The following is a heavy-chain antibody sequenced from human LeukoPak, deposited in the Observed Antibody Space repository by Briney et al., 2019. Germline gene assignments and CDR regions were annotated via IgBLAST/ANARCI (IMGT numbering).Heavy chain of an antibody. V-gene: IGHV4-59*01. CDR1: GGSSSTYY. CDR3: ARDYSNYIIDY. J-gene: IGHJ4*02. D-gene: IGHD4-11*01. CDR2: IYYNGNT. Sequence: PSETLSLTCTVSGGSSSTYYWSWIRQPPGKGLEWIGYIYYNGNTNYNPSLKSRVTMSIDTSKNQFSLNLTSVTAADTAVYYCARDYSNYIIDYWGQGTLVTVSS.